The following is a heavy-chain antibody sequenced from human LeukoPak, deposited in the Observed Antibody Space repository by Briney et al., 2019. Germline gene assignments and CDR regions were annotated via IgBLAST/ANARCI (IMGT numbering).Heavy chain of an antibody. D-gene: IGHD3-3*01. V-gene: IGHV4-38-2*02. CDR2: IYHSGIT. CDR1: GYSIRSGFY. J-gene: IGHJ5*02. Sequence: SETLSLTCTVSGYSIRSGFYWGWIRQPPGKGLEWIGNIYHSGITYYNPSLKSRVTISVDTSKNQFSLKLSSVTAADTAVYYCARAGWGYYDFWSGYYNPATYNWFDPWGQGTLVTVSS. CDR3: ARAGWGYYDFWSGYYNPATYNWFDP.